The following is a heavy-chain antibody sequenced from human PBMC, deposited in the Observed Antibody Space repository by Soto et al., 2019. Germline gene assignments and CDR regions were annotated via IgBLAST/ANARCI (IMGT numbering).Heavy chain of an antibody. J-gene: IGHJ5*02. CDR1: GFTFSSHA. CDR2: ISAGGGET. Sequence: EVHLLESGGALAQPGGSLRLSCGASGFTFSSHAINWVRQAPGKGLEWVSGISAGGGETYYADSVKGRFSISRDTSNNTVHLQMNSLRVEDTAVYYCARDQSPRVEGGMVGDHWGLGTLVTVSS. V-gene: IGHV3-23*01. D-gene: IGHD2-15*01. CDR3: ARDQSPRVEGGMVGDH.